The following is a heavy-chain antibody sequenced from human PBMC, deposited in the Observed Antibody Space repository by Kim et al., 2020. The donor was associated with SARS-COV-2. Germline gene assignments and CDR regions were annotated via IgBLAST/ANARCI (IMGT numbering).Heavy chain of an antibody. Sequence: SNYYNPSLKSRVTISVDTSKNQFSLKLSSVTAADTAVYYCASASGSYYGYWGQGTLVTVSS. V-gene: IGHV4-39*07. D-gene: IGHD1-26*01. CDR2: SN. J-gene: IGHJ4*02. CDR3: ASASGSYYGY.